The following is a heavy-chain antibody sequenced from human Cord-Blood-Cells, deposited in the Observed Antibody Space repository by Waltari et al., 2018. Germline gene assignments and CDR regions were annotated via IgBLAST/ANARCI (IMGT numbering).Heavy chain of an antibody. CDR1: GGSISSYY. D-gene: IGHD2-15*01. V-gene: IGHV4-59*01. CDR2: IYYRGST. Sequence: QVQLQESGPGLVKPSETLSLTCTAAGGSISSYYWSWIRQPPGKGLEWIGYIYYRGSTNYNPSLKSRVTISVDTSKNQFSLKLSSVTAADTAVYYCARDRRLGYCSGGSCYDYFDYWGQGTLVTVSS. CDR3: ARDRRLGYCSGGSCYDYFDY. J-gene: IGHJ4*02.